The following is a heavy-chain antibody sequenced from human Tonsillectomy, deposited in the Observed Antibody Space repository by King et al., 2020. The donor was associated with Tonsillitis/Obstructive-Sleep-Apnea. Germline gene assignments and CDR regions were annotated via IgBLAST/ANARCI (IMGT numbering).Heavy chain of an antibody. CDR3: ARDRYSMTTLTRWFAP. J-gene: IGHJ5*02. V-gene: IGHV3-30*04. Sequence: VKLVESGGGVVQPGRSLRLSCAASAFSFSSYVMHWVRQAPGKGLEWVALISYDGSNKTYADSVKGRFTISRDNSKNTLYLQMNSLRAEDTAVYYCARDRYSMTTLTRWFAPWGQGTQVIVSS. CDR1: AFSFSSYV. D-gene: IGHD4-11*01. CDR2: ISYDGSNK.